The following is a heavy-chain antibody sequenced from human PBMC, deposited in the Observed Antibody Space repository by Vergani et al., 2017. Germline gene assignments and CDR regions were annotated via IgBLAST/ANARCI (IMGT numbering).Heavy chain of an antibody. J-gene: IGHJ4*02. Sequence: QVQLQESGPGLVKPSETLSLTCTVSGGSISSYYWSWIRQPPGKGLEWIGYIYYSGSTNYKPSLKSRVTISVDTSKNQFSLKLSSVTAADTAVYYCARSLNYYDSSGYYYHSYYFDYWGQGTLVTVSS. D-gene: IGHD3-22*01. CDR2: IYYSGST. CDR3: ARSLNYYDSSGYYYHSYYFDY. CDR1: GGSISSYY. V-gene: IGHV4-59*01.